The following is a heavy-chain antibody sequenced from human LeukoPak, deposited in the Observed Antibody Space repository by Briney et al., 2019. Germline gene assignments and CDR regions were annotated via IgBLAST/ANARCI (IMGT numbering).Heavy chain of an antibody. J-gene: IGHJ6*03. Sequence: GGSLRLSCAASGFTVSSNYMSWVRQAPGKGLEWVSVIYSGGRTYYADSVKGRFTISRDNSKNTLYLQMNSLRAEDTAVYYCARAGFGDENYYYYMDVWGKGTTVTVSS. CDR1: GFTVSSNY. V-gene: IGHV3-53*01. CDR2: IYSGGRT. D-gene: IGHD3-10*01. CDR3: ARAGFGDENYYYYMDV.